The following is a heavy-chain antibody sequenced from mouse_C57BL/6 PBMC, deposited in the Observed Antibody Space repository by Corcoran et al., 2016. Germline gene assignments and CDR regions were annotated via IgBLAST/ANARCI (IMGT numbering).Heavy chain of an antibody. CDR2: INTYSGVP. CDR3: ARWHLRLRFYAMDY. Sequence: QIQLVQSGPELKKPGETVKISCKASGYTFTTYGMSWVKQAPGKGLKWMGWINTYSGVPTYADDFKGRFAFSLETSASTAYLQINNLKNEDTATYFCARWHLRLRFYAMDYWGQGTSVTVSS. D-gene: IGHD3-2*02. CDR1: GYTFTTYG. J-gene: IGHJ4*01. V-gene: IGHV9-3*01.